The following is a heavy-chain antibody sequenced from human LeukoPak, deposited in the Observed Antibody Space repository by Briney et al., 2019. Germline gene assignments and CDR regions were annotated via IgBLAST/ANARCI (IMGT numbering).Heavy chain of an antibody. J-gene: IGHJ4*02. CDR3: ARDCSSGCPGLGY. CDR2: MNPNSGNT. CDR1: GYTFTSYD. V-gene: IGHV1-8*01. Sequence: ASVKVSWKASGYTFTSYDINWVRQATEQGLEWMGWMNPNSGNTGYAQKFQGRVTMTRNTSISTAYMELSSLRSEDTAVYYCARDCSSGCPGLGYWGQGTLVTVSS. D-gene: IGHD6-19*01.